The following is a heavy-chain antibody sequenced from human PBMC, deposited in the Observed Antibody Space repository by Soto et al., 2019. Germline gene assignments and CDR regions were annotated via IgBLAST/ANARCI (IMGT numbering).Heavy chain of an antibody. V-gene: IGHV4-31*01. Sequence: QVQLQESGPGLVKPSQTLSLTCTVSGGSISVGVYYWNWIRQLPGKGPEWIGYTYHTGSTYYNPSQESPVTISVDTSKNQFSLRLSSVTAPDTPVYYCARIGNPDASLYFDYWGQGTLVTVSS. D-gene: IGHD2-2*01. CDR2: TYHTGST. J-gene: IGHJ4*02. CDR3: ARIGNPDASLYFDY. CDR1: GGSISVGVYY.